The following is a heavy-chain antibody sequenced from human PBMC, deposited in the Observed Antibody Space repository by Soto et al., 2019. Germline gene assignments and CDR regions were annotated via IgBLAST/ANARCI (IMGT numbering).Heavy chain of an antibody. Sequence: ASAKVSCKVSGYTLTELSMHWVRQAPGKGLEWMGGFDPEDGETIYAQKFQGRVTMTEDTSTDTAYMELSSLRSEDTAVYYCATGSKNDYYYYYGMDVWGQGTTVTVSS. V-gene: IGHV1-24*01. D-gene: IGHD1-1*01. CDR2: FDPEDGET. J-gene: IGHJ6*02. CDR3: ATGSKNDYYYYYGMDV. CDR1: GYTLTELS.